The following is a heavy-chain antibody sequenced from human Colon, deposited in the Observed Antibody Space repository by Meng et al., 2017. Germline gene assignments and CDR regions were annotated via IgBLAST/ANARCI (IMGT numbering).Heavy chain of an antibody. CDR2: MSDSGTT. J-gene: IGHJ4*02. V-gene: IGHV4-31*03. CDR1: GASIKSGGYH. Sequence: QVQLHESGLGLVRPTDDLSLVCTVSGASIKSGGYHWSWVRQHPGKGLEYIGFMSDSGTTDYNPSLRSRVSISEIGSSKNQFSLTLRSVTAADTATYFCARDTLYGTDYWGQGVLVTVSS. CDR3: ARDTLYGTDY. D-gene: IGHD4-17*01.